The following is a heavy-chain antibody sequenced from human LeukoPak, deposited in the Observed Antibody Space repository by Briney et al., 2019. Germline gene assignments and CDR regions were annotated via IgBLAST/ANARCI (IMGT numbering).Heavy chain of an antibody. V-gene: IGHV4-38-2*02. D-gene: IGHD1-1*01. CDR2: IYHSGST. Sequence: SETLSLTCTVSGYSISSGYYWGWIRQPPGKGLEWIGSIYHSGSTYYNPSLKSRVTISVDTSKNQFSLKLSPVTAADTAVYYCARTPANSNWFDPWGQGTLVTVSS. CDR1: GYSISSGYY. CDR3: ARTPANSNWFDP. J-gene: IGHJ5*02.